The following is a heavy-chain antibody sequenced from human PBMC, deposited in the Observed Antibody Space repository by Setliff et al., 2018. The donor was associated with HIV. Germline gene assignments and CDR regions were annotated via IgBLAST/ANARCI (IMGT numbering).Heavy chain of an antibody. J-gene: IGHJ3*02. D-gene: IGHD3-10*01. V-gene: IGHV3-49*04. CDR2: IRSKAYGGTT. CDR3: TRDPVLLWFGELLPPAFDI. Sequence: GGSLRLSCAASGFTFGDYAMSWVRQAPGKGLEWVGFIRSKAYGGTTEYAASVKGRFTISRDDSKSIAYLQMNSLKTGDTAVYYCTRDPVLLWFGELLPPAFDIWGQGTMVTVSS. CDR1: GFTFGDYA.